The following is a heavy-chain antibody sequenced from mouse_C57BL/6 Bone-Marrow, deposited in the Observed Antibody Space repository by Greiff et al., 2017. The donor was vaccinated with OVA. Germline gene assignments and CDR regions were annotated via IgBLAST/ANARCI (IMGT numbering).Heavy chain of an antibody. J-gene: IGHJ3*01. D-gene: IGHD2-5*01. CDR2: IDPSDSYT. V-gene: IGHV1-69*01. CDR1: GYTFTSYW. CDR3: ASSCYSNAWFAY. Sequence: QVQLQQSGAELVMPGASVKLSCKASGYTFTSYWMHWVKQRPGQGLEWIGEIDPSDSYTNYNQKFKGKSTLTVDKSSSTAYMQLSSLTSEDSAVYYCASSCYSNAWFAYWGQGTLVTVSA.